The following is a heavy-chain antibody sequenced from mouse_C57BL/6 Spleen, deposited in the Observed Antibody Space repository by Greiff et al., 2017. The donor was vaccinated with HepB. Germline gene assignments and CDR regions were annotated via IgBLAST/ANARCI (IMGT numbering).Heavy chain of an antibody. CDR1: GFPFSSYT. V-gene: IGHV5-9*01. CDR3: SRQGTVVANFDY. D-gene: IGHD1-1*01. CDR2: ISGGGGNT. Sequence: DVMLVESGGGLVKPGGSLKLSCAASGFPFSSYTMSWVRQTPEKRLEWVATISGGGGNTYYPDSVKGRCTIARDNAKNTRYLQMSSLRSEDTALYYWSRQGTVVANFDYWGQGTTRTVSS. J-gene: IGHJ2*01.